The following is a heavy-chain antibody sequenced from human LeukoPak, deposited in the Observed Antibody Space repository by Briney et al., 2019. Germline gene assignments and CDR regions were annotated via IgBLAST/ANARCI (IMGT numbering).Heavy chain of an antibody. V-gene: IGHV1-46*01. Sequence: GASVKVSCKASQYNFTSYYIHWVRQAPGQGLEWMGIINPSGGSTSYAQKFQGRVTMTRDTSTSTVYMELSSLRSEDTAVYYCARARYSSAWYDYWGQGTLVTVSS. D-gene: IGHD6-19*01. CDR1: QYNFTSYY. J-gene: IGHJ4*02. CDR2: INPSGGST. CDR3: ARARYSSAWYDY.